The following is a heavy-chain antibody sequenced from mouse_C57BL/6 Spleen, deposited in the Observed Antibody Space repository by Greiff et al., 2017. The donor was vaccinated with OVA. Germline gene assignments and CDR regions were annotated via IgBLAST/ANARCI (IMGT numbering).Heavy chain of an antibody. CDR2: IWSGGST. CDR3: ARNGDYDGYYYAMDY. D-gene: IGHD2-4*01. J-gene: IGHJ4*01. CDR1: GFSLTSYG. V-gene: IGHV2-2*01. Sequence: VQLQQSGPGLVQPSQSLSITCTVSGFSLTSYGVHWVRQSPGKGLEWLGVIWSGGSTDYNAAFISRLSISKDNSKSQVFFKMISLQADDTAIYYCARNGDYDGYYYAMDYWGQGTSVTVSS.